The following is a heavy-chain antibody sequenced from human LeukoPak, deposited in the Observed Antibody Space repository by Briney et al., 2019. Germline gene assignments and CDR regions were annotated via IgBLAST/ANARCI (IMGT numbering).Heavy chain of an antibody. CDR1: GYTLTELS. Sequence: GASVKVSCKVSGYTLTELSMHWVRQAPGKGLERMGGFDPEDGETIYAQKFQGRVTMAEDTSTDTAYMELSSLRSEDTAVYYCATAPQDGYPIQWAFDIWGQGTMVTVSS. J-gene: IGHJ3*02. V-gene: IGHV1-24*01. CDR3: ATAPQDGYPIQWAFDI. D-gene: IGHD5-24*01. CDR2: FDPEDGET.